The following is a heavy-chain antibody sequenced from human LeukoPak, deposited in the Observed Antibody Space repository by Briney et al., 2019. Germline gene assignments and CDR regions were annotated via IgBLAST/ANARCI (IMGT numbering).Heavy chain of an antibody. J-gene: IGHJ6*03. CDR3: AKYPQDIVVVVAATIYLLGYYYYMDV. D-gene: IGHD2-15*01. Sequence: GGSLRLSCAASGFTFSNYWMHWVRQAPGKGLVWVSRISSEGTSTNDADFVKGRFTISRDNARNTVYLQMNSLRAEDTAVYYCAKYPQDIVVVVAATIYLLGYYYYMDVWGKGTTVTVSS. CDR2: ISSEGTST. V-gene: IGHV3-74*01. CDR1: GFTFSNYW.